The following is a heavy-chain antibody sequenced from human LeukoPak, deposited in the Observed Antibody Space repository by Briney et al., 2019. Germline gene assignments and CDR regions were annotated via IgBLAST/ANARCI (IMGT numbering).Heavy chain of an antibody. V-gene: IGHV3-30*02. CDR3: TKNLGQWLDF. CDR2: IRDSGTNK. CDR1: GFTFSGYG. J-gene: IGHJ5*01. Sequence: PGGSLRLSCAASGFTFSGYGMHWVRQAPGKGLEWVAFIRDSGTNKYYADSVKGRFTISRDNSKNTLDPQMNSLRAEDTAIYYCTKNLGQWLDFWGQGTLVTVSS.